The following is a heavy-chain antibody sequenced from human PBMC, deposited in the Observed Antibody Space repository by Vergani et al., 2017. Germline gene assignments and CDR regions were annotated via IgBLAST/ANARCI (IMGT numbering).Heavy chain of an antibody. D-gene: IGHD1-26*01. V-gene: IGHV1-24*01. CDR1: GYTLTELS. CDR2: FDPEDGET. Sequence: QVQLVQSGAEVKKPGASVKVSCKVSGYTLTELSMHWGRQAPGKGLEWLGGFDPEDGETIYAQKFQGRVTMTEDTSTDTAYMELSSLRSGDPAVYYCATVRLVGATPGVAFDIWGQGTMVTVSS. CDR3: ATVRLVGATPGVAFDI. J-gene: IGHJ3*02.